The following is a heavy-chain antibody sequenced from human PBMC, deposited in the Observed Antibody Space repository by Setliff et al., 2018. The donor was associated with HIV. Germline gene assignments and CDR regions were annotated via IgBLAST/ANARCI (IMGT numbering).Heavy chain of an antibody. D-gene: IGHD3-3*01. V-gene: IGHV1-69*05. J-gene: IGHJ3*02. CDR1: GGTFSSYA. Sequence: ASVMVSCKASGGTFSSYAISWVRQAPGQGLEWMGGIIPIFGTANYAQKFQGRVTITTDESTSTAYMELSSLRSEDTAVYYCARGYYNFWSGYYDSRFPNPIDAFDIWGQGTMVTVSS. CDR3: ARGYYNFWSGYYDSRFPNPIDAFDI. CDR2: IIPIFGTA.